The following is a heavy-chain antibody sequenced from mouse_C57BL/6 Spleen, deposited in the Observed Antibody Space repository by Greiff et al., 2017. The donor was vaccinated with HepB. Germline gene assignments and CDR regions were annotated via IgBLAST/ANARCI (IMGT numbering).Heavy chain of an antibody. V-gene: IGHV1-18*01. Sequence: EVKLQESGPELVKPGASVKIPCKASGYTFTDYNMDWVKQSHGKSLEWIGDINPNNGGTIYNQKFKGKATLTVDKSSSTAYMELRSLTSEDTAVYYCASAAYDYDAASWFAYWGQGTLVTVSA. CDR3: ASAAYDYDAASWFAY. J-gene: IGHJ3*01. CDR2: INPNNGGT. CDR1: GYTFTDYN. D-gene: IGHD2-4*01.